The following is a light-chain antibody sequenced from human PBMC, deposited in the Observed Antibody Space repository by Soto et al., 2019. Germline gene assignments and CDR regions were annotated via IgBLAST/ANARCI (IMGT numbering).Light chain of an antibody. CDR2: DIS. Sequence: QSALTQPASVSGSNGQSITISCTGTSSDVGGYEYVSWYQQFPGKAPKPLIFDISNRPTGVSDRFSGSKSGNTASLTISGVQAEVEAEYHCVSYTISSVYVFGTGTKLTVL. V-gene: IGLV2-14*03. CDR3: VSYTISSVYV. CDR1: SSDVGGYEY. J-gene: IGLJ1*01.